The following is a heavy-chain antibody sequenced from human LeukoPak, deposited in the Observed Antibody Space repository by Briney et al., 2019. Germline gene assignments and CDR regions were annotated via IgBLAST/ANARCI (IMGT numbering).Heavy chain of an antibody. J-gene: IGHJ5*02. D-gene: IGHD6-13*01. CDR1: GGSFSGYY. Sequence: PSETLSLTCAVYGGSFSGYYWSWIRQPPGKGLEWIGKINHSGSTNYNPSLKSRVTISVDTSKNQFSLKLSSVTAADTAVYYCARGLEGIAAALNWFDPWGQGTLVTVSS. CDR2: INHSGST. CDR3: ARGLEGIAAALNWFDP. V-gene: IGHV4-34*01.